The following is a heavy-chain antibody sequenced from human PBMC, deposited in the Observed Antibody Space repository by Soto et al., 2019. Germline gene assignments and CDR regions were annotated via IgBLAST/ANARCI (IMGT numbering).Heavy chain of an antibody. CDR2: IYGGGGT. J-gene: IGHJ4*02. D-gene: IGHD2-15*01. Sequence: GGSLRLSCAVSGFTVSSNHVSWVRQAPGKGLEWVSVIYGGGGTYYADSVRARFTISRDNSRNTVYLQMDSLGAEDTAVYYCGRVSRSLGPGGGGNDYWGQGTLVTVSS. V-gene: IGHV3-66*01. CDR3: GRVSRSLGPGGGGNDY. CDR1: GFTVSSNH.